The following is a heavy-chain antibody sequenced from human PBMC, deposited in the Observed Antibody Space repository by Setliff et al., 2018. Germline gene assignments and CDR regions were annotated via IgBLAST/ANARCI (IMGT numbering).Heavy chain of an antibody. CDR1: GFTFDDYA. V-gene: IGHV3-48*01. CDR3: AKNHDSSGYYSYFQH. CDR2: ISSSGSTK. Sequence: GGSLRLSCAASGFTFDDYAMHWVRQAPGKGLEWVSYISSSGSTKYYADSVKGRFTISRDNSKNTLYLQMNSLRAEDTAVYYCAKNHDSSGYYSYFQHWGQGTLVTVSS. D-gene: IGHD3-22*01. J-gene: IGHJ1*01.